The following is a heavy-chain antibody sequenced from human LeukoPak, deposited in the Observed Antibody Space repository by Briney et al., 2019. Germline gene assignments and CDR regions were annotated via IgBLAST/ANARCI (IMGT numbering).Heavy chain of an antibody. CDR2: ISYDGSNK. J-gene: IGHJ4*02. V-gene: IGHV3-30*03. CDR1: GFTFSSYG. Sequence: GGSLRLSCAASGFTFSSYGMHWVRQAPGKGLEWVAVISYDGSNKYYADSVKGRFTIYRDNSKNTLYLQMNSLRAEDTAVYYCGVPESFDYWGQGTLVTVSS. D-gene: IGHD1-1*01. CDR3: GVPESFDY.